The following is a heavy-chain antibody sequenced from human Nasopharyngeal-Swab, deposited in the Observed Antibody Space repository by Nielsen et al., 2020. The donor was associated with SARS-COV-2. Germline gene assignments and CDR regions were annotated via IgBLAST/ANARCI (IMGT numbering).Heavy chain of an antibody. CDR3: AKDSGSGWFSPFDH. CDR2: ISHDGGNE. CDR1: GMAFSSYG. V-gene: IGHV3-30*18. Sequence: GESLKISCAASGMAFSSYGMHWVRQAAGKGLEWVTVISHDGGNEYYADSVKGRFTISRDNSKNALYLQMNSLRPEDTATYYCAKDSGSGWFSPFDHWGRGTVVTVSS. D-gene: IGHD6-19*01. J-gene: IGHJ4*02.